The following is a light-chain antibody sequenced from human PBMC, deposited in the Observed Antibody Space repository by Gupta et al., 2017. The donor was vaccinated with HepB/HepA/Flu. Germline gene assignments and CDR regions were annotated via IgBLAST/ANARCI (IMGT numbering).Light chain of an antibody. CDR2: QAS. CDR3: QQYNSLWT. V-gene: IGKV1-5*03. CDR1: QSISSW. J-gene: IGKJ1*01. Sequence: MTQSPPTLSASVGDRVTITCRSSQSISSWLGWYQQKPGKAPKLLIYQASSLESGVPSRFSGSGSGTKFPLTISSLEPYDCATYYCQQYNSLWTFGQGTKVEIK.